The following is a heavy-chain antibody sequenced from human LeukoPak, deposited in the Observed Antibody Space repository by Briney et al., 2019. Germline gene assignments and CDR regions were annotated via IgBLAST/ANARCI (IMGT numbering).Heavy chain of an antibody. V-gene: IGHV3-23*01. CDR1: GFTFGHNA. CDR2: LSGSGGDT. J-gene: IGHJ4*02. CDR3: VRDIGSYPPAK. Sequence: GGSLRLSCVASGFTFGHNAMAWVRQAPGKRLEWVSALSGSGGDTFYADSVKGRFTISRDTSKNTLHLQMNSLRAEDTAIYYCVRDIGSYPPAKWGQGTLVTVSS. D-gene: IGHD1-26*01.